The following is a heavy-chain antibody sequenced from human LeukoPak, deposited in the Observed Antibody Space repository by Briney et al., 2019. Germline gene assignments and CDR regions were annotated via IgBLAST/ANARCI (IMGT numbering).Heavy chain of an antibody. CDR3: ARVSGLLWFGEPY. CDR1: GFTFSSYA. J-gene: IGHJ4*02. CDR2: ISGSGGST. Sequence: GGSLRLSCAASGFTFSSYAMSWVRQAPGKGLEWVSAISGSGGSTYYADSVKGRFTISRDNSKNTLYLQMNGLRAEDTAVYYCARVSGLLWFGEPYWGQGTLVTVSS. D-gene: IGHD3-10*01. V-gene: IGHV3-23*01.